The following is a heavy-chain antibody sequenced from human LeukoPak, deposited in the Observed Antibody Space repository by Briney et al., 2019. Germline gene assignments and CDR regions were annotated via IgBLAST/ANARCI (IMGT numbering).Heavy chain of an antibody. CDR2: FKTKYNQV. CDR3: ARSVPDYTRFDY. CDR1: GFTFSSYA. J-gene: IGHJ4*02. V-gene: IGHV3-23*05. D-gene: IGHD4-11*01. Sequence: GGSLRLSCAASGFTFSSYAMNWVRQAPGKGLEWVSTFKTKYNQVYYAESVRGRFTISTDNSNNTVYLQMNSLRAEDTALYYCARSVPDYTRFDYWGQGALVTVSS.